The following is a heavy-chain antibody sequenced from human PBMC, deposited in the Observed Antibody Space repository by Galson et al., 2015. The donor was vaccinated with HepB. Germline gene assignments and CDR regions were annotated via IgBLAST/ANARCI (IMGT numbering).Heavy chain of an antibody. CDR1: GFTFSSYA. D-gene: IGHD6-13*01. CDR3: ARAAAGTRGRTVKNGMDV. CDR2: ISYDGSNK. J-gene: IGHJ6*02. V-gene: IGHV3-30-3*01. Sequence: SLRLSCAASGFTFSSYAMHWVRQAPGKGLEWVAVISYDGSNKYYADSVKGRFTISRDNSKNTLYLQMNSLRAEDTAVYYCARAAAGTRGRTVKNGMDVWGQGTTVTVSS.